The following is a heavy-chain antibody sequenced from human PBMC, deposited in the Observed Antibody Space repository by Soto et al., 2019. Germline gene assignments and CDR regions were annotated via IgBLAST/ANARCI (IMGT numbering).Heavy chain of an antibody. CDR3: ARGRSKVVVASIRRWFDP. J-gene: IGHJ5*02. Sequence: QVQLVQSGAEVKKPGASVKVSCKASGYTFTSYDINWVRQATGQGLEWMGWMNPNSGNTGYAQKFQGRVTMTRNTSISTAYMELSILRSEDTAVYYCARGRSKVVVASIRRWFDPWGQGTLVTVSS. V-gene: IGHV1-8*01. D-gene: IGHD2-15*01. CDR2: MNPNSGNT. CDR1: GYTFTSYD.